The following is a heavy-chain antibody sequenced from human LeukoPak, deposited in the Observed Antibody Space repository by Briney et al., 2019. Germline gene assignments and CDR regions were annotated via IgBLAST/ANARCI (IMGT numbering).Heavy chain of an antibody. D-gene: IGHD4-23*01. J-gene: IGHJ4*02. Sequence: VGSLGVSRAASGFTFSSYSMNWVRQAPGKGLEWVSSISASSSYIYYADSVKGRFTISRDNSKNTLYLQMNSLRAEDTAVYYCAKFGAYGGNSVDYWGKGNVDPVSS. CDR1: GFTFSSYS. V-gene: IGHV3-21*01. CDR3: AKFGAYGGNSVDY. CDR2: ISASSSYI.